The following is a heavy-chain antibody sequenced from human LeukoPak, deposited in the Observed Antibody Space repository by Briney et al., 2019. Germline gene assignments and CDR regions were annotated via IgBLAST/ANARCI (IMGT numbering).Heavy chain of an antibody. CDR2: INHSGST. J-gene: IGHJ4*02. CDR3: ARGLRWFGVYFDY. Sequence: SETLSLTCAVYGGPFSGYYWSWIRQPPGKGLEWIGEINHSGSTNYNPSLKSRVTISVDTSKNQFSLKLSSVTAADTAVYYCARGLRWFGVYFDYWGQGTLVTVSS. CDR1: GGPFSGYY. V-gene: IGHV4-34*01. D-gene: IGHD3-10*01.